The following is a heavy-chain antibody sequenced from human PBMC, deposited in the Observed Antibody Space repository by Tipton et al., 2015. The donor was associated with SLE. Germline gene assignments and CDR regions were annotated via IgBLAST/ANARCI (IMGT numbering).Heavy chain of an antibody. V-gene: IGHV3-15*01. J-gene: IGHJ3*01. CDR3: AKDRHWDSSNWLRDSVAFEF. CDR2: IKSKTDGGTT. CDR1: GFTFSNAW. D-gene: IGHD6-13*01. Sequence: SLRLSCAASGFTFSNAWMSWVRQAPGKGLEWVGRIKSKTDGGTTDYAAPVKGRFTISRDDSKNTLYLQMNSLRAGDTAVYYCAKDRHWDSSNWLRDSVAFEFWGQGTMVTVSS.